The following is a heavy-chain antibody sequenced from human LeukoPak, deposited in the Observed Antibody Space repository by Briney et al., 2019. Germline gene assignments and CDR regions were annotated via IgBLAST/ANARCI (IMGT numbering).Heavy chain of an antibody. J-gene: IGHJ4*02. CDR3: ARVRTGYASSGYPIDS. Sequence: GGSLRLSCAASGFTVSSSCMSWVRQAPGRGLEWVSVIYSGGSTYYADSVKGRFTISRDNSKNTLYLQMNSLRAEDTAVYYCARVRTGYASSGYPIDSWGQGTLVTVSS. CDR1: GFTVSSSC. V-gene: IGHV3-66*02. CDR2: IYSGGST. D-gene: IGHD3-22*01.